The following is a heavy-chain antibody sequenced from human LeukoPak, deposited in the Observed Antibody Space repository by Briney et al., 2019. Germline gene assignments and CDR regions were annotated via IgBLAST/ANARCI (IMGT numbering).Heavy chain of an antibody. J-gene: IGHJ5*02. CDR1: GGSFSGYY. CDR2: INHSGST. D-gene: IGHD3-3*01. Sequence: SETLSLTCAVYGGSFSGYYGSWIRQPPGKGLEWIGEINHSGSTNYNPSPKSRVTISVDTSKNQFSLKLSSVTAADTAVYYCASRITIFGVVGSKRRNWFDPWGQGTLVTVSS. CDR3: ASRITIFGVVGSKRRNWFDP. V-gene: IGHV4-34*01.